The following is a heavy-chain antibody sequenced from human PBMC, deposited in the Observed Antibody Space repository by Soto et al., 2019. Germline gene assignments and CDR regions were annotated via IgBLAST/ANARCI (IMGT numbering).Heavy chain of an antibody. V-gene: IGHV3-15*01. D-gene: IGHD5-12*01. CDR3: TTDRKWLRPRGAPLLDY. CDR1: GFTFSNAW. J-gene: IGHJ4*02. Sequence: EVQLVESGGGLVKPGGSLRLSCAASGFTFSNAWMSWVRQAPGKGLEWVGRIKSKTDGGTTDYAAPVKGRFTISRDDSKNTLYLQMNSLKTEDTAVYYCTTDRKWLRPRGAPLLDYWGQGTLVTVSS. CDR2: IKSKTDGGTT.